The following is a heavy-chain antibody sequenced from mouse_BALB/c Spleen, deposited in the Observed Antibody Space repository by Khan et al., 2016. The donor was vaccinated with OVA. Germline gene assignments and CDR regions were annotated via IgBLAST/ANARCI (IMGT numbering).Heavy chain of an antibody. CDR1: GFTFSNYA. Sequence: EVMLVESGGGLVKPGGSLKLSCAASGFTFSNYAMSWVRQSPEKGLEWVASISSGDSAYYPDSVKGRFTISRDNARNILYLQMSSLRSEDTAMYHCARAYWFPYWGQGTLVTVSA. CDR2: ISSGDSA. V-gene: IGHV5-6-5*01. CDR3: ARAYWFPY. J-gene: IGHJ3*01.